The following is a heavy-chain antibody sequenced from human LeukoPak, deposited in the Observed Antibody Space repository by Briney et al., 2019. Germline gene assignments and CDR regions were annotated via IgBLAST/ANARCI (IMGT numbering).Heavy chain of an antibody. D-gene: IGHD3-9*01. CDR1: GFTFSSYS. CDR2: ISSSSSYI. Sequence: GGSLRLSCAASGFTFSSYSMNWVRQAPGKGLEWVSSISSSSSYIYYADSVKGRFTISRDNAKNSLYLQMNSLRAEDTAVYYCAREASISNYDILTGYYYWGQGTLVTISS. J-gene: IGHJ4*02. V-gene: IGHV3-21*01. CDR3: AREASISNYDILTGYYY.